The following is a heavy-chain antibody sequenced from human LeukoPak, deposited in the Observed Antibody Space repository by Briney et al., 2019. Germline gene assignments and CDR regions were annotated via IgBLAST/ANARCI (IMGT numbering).Heavy chain of an antibody. Sequence: ASVKVSCKASGYTFTTYGISWVRQAPGQGLEWMGWISAYNDYTNYAQKLQGRVTMTTDTSTSTAYMELRSLTSDDTAVYYCARDQGRGGTRFDYWGRGPLVTVSS. D-gene: IGHD1-1*01. CDR2: ISAYNDYT. CDR3: ARDQGRGGTRFDY. CDR1: GYTFTTYG. V-gene: IGHV1-18*01. J-gene: IGHJ4*02.